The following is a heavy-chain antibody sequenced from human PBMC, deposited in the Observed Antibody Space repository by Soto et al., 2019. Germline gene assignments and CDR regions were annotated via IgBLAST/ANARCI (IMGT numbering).Heavy chain of an antibody. Sequence: EVQLVESGGRLVQPGGSLRLSCAASGFTFNSSEMTWVRQAPGKGLEWISYISDSGHTIHYADSVKGRFTISRDSADNSLYLQMDSLRAEDTAVYYCARIGAGGWDIPFDVWGQGTLVTVSS. CDR1: GFTFNSSE. J-gene: IGHJ4*02. D-gene: IGHD6-19*01. V-gene: IGHV3-48*03. CDR2: ISDSGHTI. CDR3: ARIGAGGWDIPFDV.